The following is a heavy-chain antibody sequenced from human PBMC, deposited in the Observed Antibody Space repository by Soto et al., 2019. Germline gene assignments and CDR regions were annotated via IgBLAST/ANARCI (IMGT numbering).Heavy chain of an antibody. D-gene: IGHD4-17*01. V-gene: IGHV3-33*01. CDR2: IWYDGSNK. CDR3: ARDTLGRTTVTTGYYGMDV. Sequence: QVQLVESGGGVVQPGRSLRLSCAASGFTFSSYGMHWVRQAPGKGLEWVAVIWYDGSNKYYADSVKGRFTISRDNSKNTLYLQMNSLRAEDTAVYYCARDTLGRTTVTTGYYGMDVWGQGTTVTVSS. CDR1: GFTFSSYG. J-gene: IGHJ6*02.